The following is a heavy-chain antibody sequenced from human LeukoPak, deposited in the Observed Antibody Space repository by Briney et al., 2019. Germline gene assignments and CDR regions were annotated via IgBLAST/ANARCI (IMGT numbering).Heavy chain of an antibody. CDR1: GGSIKNYY. CDR3: ARDVPRGTGYMDV. D-gene: IGHD3-10*01. CDR2: IYYSGST. J-gene: IGHJ6*03. Sequence: SETLSLTCTVSGGSIKNYYWTWIRQPPGKGLEWIGYIYYSGSTSSNPSLKSRVTISVDTSKNQFSLRLKYVTAADTAVYYCARDVPRGTGYMDVWGKGTTVTVSS. V-gene: IGHV4-59*01.